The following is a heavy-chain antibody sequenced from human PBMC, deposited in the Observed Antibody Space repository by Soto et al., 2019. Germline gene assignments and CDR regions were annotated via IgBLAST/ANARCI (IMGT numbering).Heavy chain of an antibody. J-gene: IGHJ4*02. D-gene: IGHD3-3*01. CDR3: ARAHKVRFLEWFPDD. CDR2: INPSGGST. CDR1: GYTFTSYY. Sequence: ASVKLSCPASGYTFTSYYMHWVRQAPGQGIEWMGIINPSGGSTSYARKFQGRVTMTRDTSTSTVYMELSSLRSEDTAVYYCARAHKVRFLEWFPDDWGQGTLVTVSS. V-gene: IGHV1-46*01.